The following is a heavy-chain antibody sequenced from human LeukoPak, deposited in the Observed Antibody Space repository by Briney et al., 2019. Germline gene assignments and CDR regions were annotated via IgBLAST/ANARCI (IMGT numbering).Heavy chain of an antibody. CDR3: ARVGAAGFDY. CDR2: IKHDGSDK. CDR1: GFTFSSYW. J-gene: IGHJ4*02. Sequence: GGSLRLPCAASGFTFSSYWMSWVRQAPGKGLEWVANIKHDGSDKYYVDSVKGRFTISRDNAQNSLYLQMNSLRAEDTAVYYCARVGAAGFDYWGQGTLVTVSS. D-gene: IGHD6-13*01. V-gene: IGHV3-7*01.